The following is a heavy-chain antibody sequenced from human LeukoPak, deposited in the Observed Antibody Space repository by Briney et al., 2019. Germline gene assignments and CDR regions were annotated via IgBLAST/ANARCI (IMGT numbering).Heavy chain of an antibody. CDR2: IIPIFGTA. J-gene: IGHJ5*02. CDR1: GGTFSSYA. V-gene: IGHV1-69*13. CDR3: ARSHSSSWYLEGNWFDP. D-gene: IGHD6-13*01. Sequence: ASVKVSCKASGGTFSSYAISWVRQAPGQGLEWMGGIIPIFGTANYAQKFQGRVTITADESTSTAYMELSSLRSEDTAVYYCARSHSSSWYLEGNWFDPWGQGTLVTVSS.